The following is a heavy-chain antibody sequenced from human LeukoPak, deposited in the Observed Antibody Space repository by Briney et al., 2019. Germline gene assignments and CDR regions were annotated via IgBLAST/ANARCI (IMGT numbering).Heavy chain of an antibody. CDR3: ARQRWLLQQFLDFDY. CDR2: INHSGST. CDR1: GGSFSGYY. J-gene: IGHJ4*02. Sequence: SETLSLTCAVYGGSFSGYYWSWIRQPPGKGLEWIGEINHSGSTNYNPSLKSRVTISVDTSKNQFSLKLSSVTAADTAVYYCARQRWLLQQFLDFDYWGQGTLVTVSS. V-gene: IGHV4-34*01. D-gene: IGHD3-22*01.